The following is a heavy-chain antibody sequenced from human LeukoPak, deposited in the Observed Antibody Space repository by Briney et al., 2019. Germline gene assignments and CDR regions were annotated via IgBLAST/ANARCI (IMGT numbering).Heavy chain of an antibody. Sequence: SVKVSCKASGGTFSGYAISWVRQAPGQGLEWMGRIIPILGIANYAQKFQGRVTITADKSTSTAYMELSSLRSEDTAVYYCARAGTLTYYYDSSGYYPLTYWGQGTLVTVSS. CDR2: IIPILGIA. D-gene: IGHD3-22*01. CDR3: ARAGTLTYYYDSSGYYPLTY. J-gene: IGHJ4*02. V-gene: IGHV1-69*04. CDR1: GGTFSGYA.